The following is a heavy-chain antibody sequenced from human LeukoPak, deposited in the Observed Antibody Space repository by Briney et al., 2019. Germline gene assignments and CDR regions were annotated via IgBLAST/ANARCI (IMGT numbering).Heavy chain of an antibody. V-gene: IGHV3-48*01. CDR3: ARVGNTGDAVIIPAAMGFDN. CDR1: GFIFGDYN. D-gene: IGHD2-2*01. Sequence: GGSLRLSCAASGFIFGDYNMNWVRQVPGKGLEWISSMSSTSTTIFYADSVKGRFTISRDNAKSSLYLQMNSLRAEDTAVYFCARVGNTGDAVIIPAAMGFDNWGQGTVVTVSS. J-gene: IGHJ4*02. CDR2: MSSTSTTI.